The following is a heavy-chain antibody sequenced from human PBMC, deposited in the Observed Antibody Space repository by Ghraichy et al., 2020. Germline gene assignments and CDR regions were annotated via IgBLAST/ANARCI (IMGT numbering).Heavy chain of an antibody. CDR1: GFTFSSYS. D-gene: IGHD6-6*01. Sequence: GGSLRLSCAASGFTFSSYSMNWVRQAPGKGLEWVSYISSSSSTIYYADSVKGRFTISRDNAKNSLYLQMNSLRDEDTAVYYCARDLQVSSSSSEVNWFDPWGKGTLVTVSS. CDR2: ISSSSSTI. V-gene: IGHV3-48*02. J-gene: IGHJ5*02. CDR3: ARDLQVSSSSSEVNWFDP.